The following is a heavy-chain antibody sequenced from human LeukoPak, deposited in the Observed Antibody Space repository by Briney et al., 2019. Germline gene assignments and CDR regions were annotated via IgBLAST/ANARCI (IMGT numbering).Heavy chain of an antibody. CDR3: ARDKPYAFDY. J-gene: IGHJ4*02. CDR1: GFTFSDYS. Sequence: GGPLRLSCAASGFTFSDYSMNWIRQSPGKGLEWVSYISVSGTTYYADSVKGRFTISRDNAKNSLYLQMNSLRGEDTAVYYCARDKPYAFDYWDQGALVTVSS. V-gene: IGHV3-69-1*01. CDR2: ISVSGTT. D-gene: IGHD4-17*01.